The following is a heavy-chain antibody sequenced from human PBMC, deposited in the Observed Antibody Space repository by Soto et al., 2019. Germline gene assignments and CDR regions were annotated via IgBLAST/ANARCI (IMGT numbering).Heavy chain of an antibody. CDR2: IIPIFGTA. CDR1: GGTFSSYA. CDR3: ARDFSSSSPPSYYYYGMDV. V-gene: IGHV1-69*01. J-gene: IGHJ6*02. D-gene: IGHD6-13*01. Sequence: QVQLVQSGAEVKKPGSSVKVSCKASGGTFSSYAISWVRQAPGQGLEWMGGIIPIFGTANYAQKFQGRLTITADEATSTAYMELSSLRSEDTAVYYCARDFSSSSPPSYYYYGMDVWGQGTTVTVSS.